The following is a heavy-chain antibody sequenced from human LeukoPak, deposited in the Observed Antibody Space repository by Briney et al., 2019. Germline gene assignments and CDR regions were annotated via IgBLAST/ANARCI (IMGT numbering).Heavy chain of an antibody. Sequence: ASVKVSCKASGYTFTGYYMHWVRQAPGQGLEWMGWINPNSGGTNYAQKFQGGVTMTRDTSISTAYMELSRLRSDDTAVYYCARGSGHRPPNDYWGQGTLVTVSS. V-gene: IGHV1-2*02. CDR2: INPNSGGT. CDR1: GYTFTGYY. CDR3: ARGSGHRPPNDY. J-gene: IGHJ4*02. D-gene: IGHD6-19*01.